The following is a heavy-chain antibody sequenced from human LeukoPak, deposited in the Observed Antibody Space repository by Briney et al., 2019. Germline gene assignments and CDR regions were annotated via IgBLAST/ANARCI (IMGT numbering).Heavy chain of an antibody. CDR2: INQDASEK. CDR1: GFTFSSYW. Sequence: GGSLRLSCTASGFTFSSYWMSWVRQAPGEGLEWVANINQDASEKYYVDSVKGRFTISRDNAKNSLYLQMNSLRAEDTAVYYCARGRRVPAAMGNWFDPWGQGALVTVSS. V-gene: IGHV3-7*01. CDR3: ARGRRVPAAMGNWFDP. J-gene: IGHJ5*02. D-gene: IGHD2-2*01.